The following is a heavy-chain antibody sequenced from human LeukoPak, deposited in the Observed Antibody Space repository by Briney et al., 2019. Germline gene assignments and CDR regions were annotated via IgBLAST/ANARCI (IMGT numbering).Heavy chain of an antibody. D-gene: IGHD1-1*01. CDR2: INPNSGGT. CDR3: ARVVKKDWNDLEGWFDP. J-gene: IGHJ5*02. Sequence: GASVKVSCKASGYTFTSYVMNWVRQAPGQGLEWMGWINPNSGGTNYAQKFQGRVTMTRDTSISTAYMELSRLRSDDTAVYYCARVVKKDWNDLEGWFDPWGQGTLVTVSS. V-gene: IGHV1-2*02. CDR1: GYTFTSYV.